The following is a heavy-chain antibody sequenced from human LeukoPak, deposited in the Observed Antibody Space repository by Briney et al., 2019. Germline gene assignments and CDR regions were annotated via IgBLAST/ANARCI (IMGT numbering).Heavy chain of an antibody. CDR3: ARPSTVVHFEDAFDI. D-gene: IGHD4-23*01. V-gene: IGHV3-30-3*01. J-gene: IGHJ3*02. CDR2: KSYDGSNK. Sequence: PGGSLRLSCAASGFTFSSYAMHWVRQAPGKGLEWVAVKSYDGSNKYYADSVKGRFTISRDNSKNTLYLQMNSLRAEDTAVYYCARPSTVVHFEDAFDIWGQGTMVTVSS. CDR1: GFTFSSYA.